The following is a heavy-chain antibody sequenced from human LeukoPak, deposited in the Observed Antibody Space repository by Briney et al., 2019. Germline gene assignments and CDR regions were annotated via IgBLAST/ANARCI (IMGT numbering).Heavy chain of an antibody. CDR1: GFTVSSNY. CDR3: AKGGEVGITGYFDY. CDR2: LYAGDAT. D-gene: IGHD1-26*01. V-gene: IGHV3-53*01. J-gene: IGHJ4*02. Sequence: PGGSLRLSCAASGFTVSSNYMSWVHQAPGKGLEWVSVLYAGDATYYADSVKGRFTISIDNSKNTLYLQMNSLSAEDMAVYFCAKGGEVGITGYFDYWGQGTLVTVSS.